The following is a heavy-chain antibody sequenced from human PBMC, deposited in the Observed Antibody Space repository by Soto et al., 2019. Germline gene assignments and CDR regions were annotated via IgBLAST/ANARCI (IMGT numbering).Heavy chain of an antibody. CDR3: VVDTSGLLDY. J-gene: IGHJ4*02. Sequence: QVQLVESGGGVVQPGRSLRLSCAASGFTFSSYGMHWVRQAPGKGLEWVAVIWYDGNKKYYGDSVRGRFTISRDNSKNTLFLEMNSLRAEDTAVYYCVVDTSGLLDYWGQGTLVTVSS. V-gene: IGHV3-33*03. CDR1: GFTFSSYG. CDR2: IWYDGNKK. D-gene: IGHD3-22*01.